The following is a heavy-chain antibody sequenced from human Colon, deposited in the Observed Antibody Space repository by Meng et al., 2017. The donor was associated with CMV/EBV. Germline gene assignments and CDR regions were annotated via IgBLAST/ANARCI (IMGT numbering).Heavy chain of an antibody. CDR1: GGSVNSGSYY. V-gene: IGHV4-61*01. Sequence: SETLSLTCNVSGGSVNSGSYYWTWIRQPPGKGLEWIGYISYSGKTNSNPSLKSRVSVSMDTSKNQLSLKLDSVTAADTAVYYCAREDYGVGSFDYWGQGMLVTVSS. J-gene: IGHJ4*02. CDR2: ISYSGKT. CDR3: AREDYGVGSFDY. D-gene: IGHD4/OR15-4a*01.